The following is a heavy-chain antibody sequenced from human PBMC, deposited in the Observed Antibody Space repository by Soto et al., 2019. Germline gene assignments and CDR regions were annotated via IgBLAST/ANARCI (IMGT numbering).Heavy chain of an antibody. J-gene: IGHJ5*02. CDR1: GGSISSGGYY. V-gene: IGHV4-31*03. CDR2: IYYSGST. Sequence: SETLSLTCTVSGGSISSGGYYWSWIRQHPGKGLEWIGYIYYSGSTYYNPSLKSRVTISVDTSKNQFSLKLSSVTAADTAVYYCARASIKGSGYYQGPTNWFDPWGQGTLVTVSS. CDR3: ARASIKGSGYYQGPTNWFDP. D-gene: IGHD3-3*01.